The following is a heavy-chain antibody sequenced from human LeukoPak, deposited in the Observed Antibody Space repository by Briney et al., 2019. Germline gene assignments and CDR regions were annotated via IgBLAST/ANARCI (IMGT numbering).Heavy chain of an antibody. V-gene: IGHV3-30*18. CDR1: GFAFNTYG. CDR3: AKGARYYGLGTYSPVDY. D-gene: IGHD3-10*01. Sequence: PGGSLRLSCAASGFAFNTYGMHWVRQAPGKGLEWVALISKDGNNEYYADSVKGRFTISRDNSKNTVYLQMNSLSDEDTSVYYCAKGARYYGLGTYSPVDYWGQGTLVIVSS. J-gene: IGHJ4*02. CDR2: ISKDGNNE.